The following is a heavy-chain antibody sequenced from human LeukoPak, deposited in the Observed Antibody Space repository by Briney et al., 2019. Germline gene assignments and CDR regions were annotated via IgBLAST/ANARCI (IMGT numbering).Heavy chain of an antibody. V-gene: IGHV1-18*01. CDR2: TSAYNGKT. D-gene: IGHD5/OR15-5a*01. J-gene: IGHJ4*02. Sequence: GASVMLWCTASGYTFTGYGMWWVRRAPGQGLEWMGWTSAYNGKTYYTQKFQGRVIMTTETSTSTVYLELRSLRSDDTAVYYCARTGVSGTLLFFHYFNDWGQGALVTGSS. CDR1: GYTFTGYG. CDR3: ARTGVSGTLLFFHYFND.